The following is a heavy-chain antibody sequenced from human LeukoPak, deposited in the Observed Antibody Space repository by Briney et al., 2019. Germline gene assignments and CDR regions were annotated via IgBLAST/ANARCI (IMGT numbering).Heavy chain of an antibody. V-gene: IGHV3-30*18. CDR3: AKELWSWSFDY. D-gene: IGHD2-8*02. Sequence: PGRSLRLSCAASGFSFRAYGMHWVRQAPGKGLEWVAVISDDGSNEYYSDSVKGRFTISRDNSRNSLYLQMNTLRAEDTAVYYCAKELWSWSFDYWGQGTLVTVSS. J-gene: IGHJ4*02. CDR2: ISDDGSNE. CDR1: GFSFRAYG.